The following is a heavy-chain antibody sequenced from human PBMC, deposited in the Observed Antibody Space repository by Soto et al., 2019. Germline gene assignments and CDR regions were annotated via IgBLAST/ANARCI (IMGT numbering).Heavy chain of an antibody. J-gene: IGHJ4*02. V-gene: IGHV2-5*02. D-gene: IGHD6-6*01. Sequence: QITLKESGPTLVKPTQTLTLTCTFSGFSLSTSGVDVGWIRQPPGKALEWLALIYWDDDKRYKPSLKSMLTITKGTSRNQLVLTMTNMDPLDTATYYCAHRRPYSNSPEYFFDYWGQGTLVTVSS. CDR2: IYWDDDK. CDR3: AHRRPYSNSPEYFFDY. CDR1: GFSLSTSGVD.